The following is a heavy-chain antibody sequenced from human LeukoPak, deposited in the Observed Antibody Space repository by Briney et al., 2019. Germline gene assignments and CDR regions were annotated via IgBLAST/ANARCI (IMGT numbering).Heavy chain of an antibody. D-gene: IGHD6-19*01. J-gene: IGHJ3*02. CDR2: ISSSSYI. CDR1: GFTFSSYS. Sequence: PAGSLRLSCAASGFTFSSYSMNCVRQASGKGLEWVSSISSSSYIYYADSVKGRFTISRDNAKNSLYLQMNSLRAEDTAVYYCARDASGWYPSDAFDIWGQGTMVTVSS. V-gene: IGHV3-21*01. CDR3: ARDASGWYPSDAFDI.